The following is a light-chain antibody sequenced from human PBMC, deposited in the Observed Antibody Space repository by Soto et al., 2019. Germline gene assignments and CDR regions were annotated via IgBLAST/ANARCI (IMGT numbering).Light chain of an antibody. J-gene: IGKJ1*01. V-gene: IGKV3-20*01. CDR2: GVS. CDR3: HQYGTSPPT. Sequence: EVVLTQSPGTLSLSPGERATLSCRASQSVSGSDLAWYQQKPGQAPRLLISGVSNRATGTPARFSGSGAGTDFTLTISSLEPEDFAVFYCHQYGTSPPTFGPGTKVDIK. CDR1: QSVSGSD.